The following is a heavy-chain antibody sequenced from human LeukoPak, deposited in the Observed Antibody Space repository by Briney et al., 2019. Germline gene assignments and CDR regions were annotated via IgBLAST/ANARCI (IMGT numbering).Heavy chain of an antibody. D-gene: IGHD2-21*01. CDR1: GFTFTSYV. Sequence: GGSLRLSCAASGFTFTSYVMNWVRQPPGKGLEWISYIGTRGTTMYYADSVKGRFTISRDNAKNSLYLQMNSLRDEDTAIYYCTRGRGSSWGQGTLVTVSS. J-gene: IGHJ5*02. CDR2: IGTRGTTM. CDR3: TRGRGSS. V-gene: IGHV3-48*02.